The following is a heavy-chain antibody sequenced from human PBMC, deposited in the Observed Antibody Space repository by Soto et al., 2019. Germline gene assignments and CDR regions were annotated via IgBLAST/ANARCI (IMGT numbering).Heavy chain of an antibody. J-gene: IGHJ6*02. CDR3: ARHTYYYGMDV. Sequence: SETLSLTCSVSGGSISSYYWSWIRQPPGKGLEWIGYIYYSGSTNYNPSLKSRVTISVDTSKNQFSLKLSSVTAADTAVYYCARHTYYYGMDVWGQGTTVTVSS. CDR1: GGSISSYY. V-gene: IGHV4-59*08. CDR2: IYYSGST.